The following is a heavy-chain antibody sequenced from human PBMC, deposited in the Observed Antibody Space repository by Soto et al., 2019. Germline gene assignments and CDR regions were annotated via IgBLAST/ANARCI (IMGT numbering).Heavy chain of an antibody. CDR1: GFTLSSYA. J-gene: IGHJ4*02. D-gene: IGHD3-22*01. Sequence: GGSLRLSCAAPGFTLSSYAMHWVRQAPGKGLEWVALISYDGSDKDYADSVKGRFTISRDNSRNTLFLQMNSLRAEDTAVYYCARDYYKYYDSSGYYRSPAYWGQGTLVTVSS. V-gene: IGHV3-30-3*01. CDR3: ARDYYKYYDSSGYYRSPAY. CDR2: ISYDGSDK.